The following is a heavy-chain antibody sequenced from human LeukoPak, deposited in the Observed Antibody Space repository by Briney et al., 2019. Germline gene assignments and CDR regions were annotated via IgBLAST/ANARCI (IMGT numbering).Heavy chain of an antibody. Sequence: ASVKVSCKASGYTFTSYDINWVRQATGQGLEWMGWMNPNSGNTGYALKFQGRVTMTRNTSISTAYMELSSLRSEDTAVYYCARRIQLWSHHPYYYYYMDVWGKGTTVTVSS. CDR2: MNPNSGNT. V-gene: IGHV1-8*01. CDR3: ARRIQLWSHHPYYYYYMDV. CDR1: GYTFTSYD. D-gene: IGHD5-18*01. J-gene: IGHJ6*03.